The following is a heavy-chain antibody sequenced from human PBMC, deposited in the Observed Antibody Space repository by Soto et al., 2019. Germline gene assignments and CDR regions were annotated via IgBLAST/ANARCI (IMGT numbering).Heavy chain of an antibody. Sequence: GGSLRLSCAASGFTFSSYSMNWVRQAPGKGLEWVSYISSSSSTIYYADSVKGRFTISRDNAKNSLYLQMNSLRAEDTAVYYCARGGGLTGTAFDIWGQGTMVTVSS. CDR1: GFTFSSYS. V-gene: IGHV3-48*04. CDR3: ARGGGLTGTAFDI. D-gene: IGHD1-20*01. CDR2: ISSSSSTI. J-gene: IGHJ3*02.